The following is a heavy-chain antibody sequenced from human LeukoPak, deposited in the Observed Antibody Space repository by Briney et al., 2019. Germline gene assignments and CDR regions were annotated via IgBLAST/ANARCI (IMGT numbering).Heavy chain of an antibody. J-gene: IGHJ4*02. CDR1: GYTFTSYG. Sequence: ASVKVSCKASGYTFTSYGISWVRQAPGQGLEWMGWISAYNGNTNYAQKLQGRVTMTRDTSTSTVYMELSSLRSEDTAVYYCARDRGGVVIIEYYFDYWGQGTLVTVSS. D-gene: IGHD3-3*01. CDR2: ISAYNGNT. V-gene: IGHV1-18*01. CDR3: ARDRGGVVIIEYYFDY.